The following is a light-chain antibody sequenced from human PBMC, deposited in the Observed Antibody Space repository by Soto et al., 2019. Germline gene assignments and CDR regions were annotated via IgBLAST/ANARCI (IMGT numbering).Light chain of an antibody. Sequence: EIVLTQSPATLSLSPGERATLSCRASQSVGIYLGWYQQRPGQAPRLLIYDASNRAAGIPGRFSGSGSGTDFTLTINSLEPADFAVYYCQYRNTWPPAFGQGTRLEIK. J-gene: IGKJ5*01. CDR3: QYRNTWPPA. V-gene: IGKV3-11*01. CDR2: DAS. CDR1: QSVGIY.